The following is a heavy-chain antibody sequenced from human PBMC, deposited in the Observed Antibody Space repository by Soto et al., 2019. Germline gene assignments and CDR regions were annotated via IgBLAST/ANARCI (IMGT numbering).Heavy chain of an antibody. Sequence: SSETLSLTCTVSGGSVSSGSYYWSWIRQPPGKGLEWSGYIYYSGSTNYNPSLKSRVTISVDTSKNQFSLKLSSVTAADTAVYYCTRSIVVVVAATHHYYGMVVWGQGTTVTVSS. CDR3: TRSIVVVVAATHHYYGMVV. J-gene: IGHJ6*02. CDR2: IYYSGST. CDR1: GGSVSSGSYY. V-gene: IGHV4-61*01. D-gene: IGHD2-15*01.